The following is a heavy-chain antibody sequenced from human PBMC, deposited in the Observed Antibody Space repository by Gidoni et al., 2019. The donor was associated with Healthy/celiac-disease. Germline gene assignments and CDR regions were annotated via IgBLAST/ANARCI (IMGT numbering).Heavy chain of an antibody. CDR1: GFTFSSYA. Sequence: EVQLVESGGGLVQPGGSLRLSCAASGFTFSSYAMSWVRQAPGKGLEWVSAISGSGGSTYYADSVKGRFTISRDNSKNTLYLQMNSLRAEDTAVYYCAKVGPSGRDATYYYYYYMDVWGKGTTVTVSS. CDR3: AKVGPSGRDATYYYYYYMDV. V-gene: IGHV3-23*04. CDR2: ISGSGGST. J-gene: IGHJ6*03. D-gene: IGHD3-10*01.